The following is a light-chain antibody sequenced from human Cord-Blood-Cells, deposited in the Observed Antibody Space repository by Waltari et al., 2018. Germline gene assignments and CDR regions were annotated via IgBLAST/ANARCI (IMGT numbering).Light chain of an antibody. J-gene: IGLJ3*02. CDR3: CSYAGSYTLV. V-gene: IGLV2-11*01. CDR1: SSDVGGYNY. Sequence: QSALTQPRSVSGSPGQSVTISCTGTSSDVGGYNYVSWYQQHPGKAPKLMIYDVSKRPSGAPDLFSGSKSGNTASLTISGLQAEDEADYYCCSYAGSYTLVFGGWTKLTVL. CDR2: DVS.